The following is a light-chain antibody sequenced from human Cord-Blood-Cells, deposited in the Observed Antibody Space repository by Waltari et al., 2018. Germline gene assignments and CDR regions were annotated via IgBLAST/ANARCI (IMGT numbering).Light chain of an antibody. CDR2: DVR. Sequence: QSALTQPRSVSGSPGQSVTIPCTGTSSDVGGYNYVSWYQQHPGKAPKLVIDDVRKRPSGVPDRVSGSKSGNTASLTISGLQAEDEADYYCCSYAGSPYVFGTGTKVTVL. V-gene: IGLV2-11*01. J-gene: IGLJ1*01. CDR3: CSYAGSPYV. CDR1: SSDVGGYNY.